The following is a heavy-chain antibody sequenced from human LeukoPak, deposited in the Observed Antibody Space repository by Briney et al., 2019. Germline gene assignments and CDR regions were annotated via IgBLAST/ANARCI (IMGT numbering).Heavy chain of an antibody. D-gene: IGHD6-13*01. CDR2: ISGSGGST. Sequence: PGGSLRLSCAASGFTFSSYGMSWVRQAPGKGLEWVSAISGSGGSTYYADSVKGRFTISRDNSKNTLYLQMNSLRAEDTAVYYCAKDLVSRGIAAAASIKPYDYWGQGTLVTVSS. V-gene: IGHV3-23*01. J-gene: IGHJ4*02. CDR3: AKDLVSRGIAAAASIKPYDY. CDR1: GFTFSSYG.